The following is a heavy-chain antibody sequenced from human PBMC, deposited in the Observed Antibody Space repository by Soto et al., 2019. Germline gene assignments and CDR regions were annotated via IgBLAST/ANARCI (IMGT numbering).Heavy chain of an antibody. CDR2: IRHAPYGGTT. J-gene: IGHJ4*02. CDR1: VFRFSEHG. D-gene: IGHD2-2*03. CDR3: SRGSFGYYGR. V-gene: IGHV3-49*04. Sequence: GSLLLSCTCSVFRFSEHGMTWVRQAPGKGLDWVGFIRHAPYGGTTDYAASVRGRFTISRDDSESIAYLQMKSLKTEDSGVYYCSRGSFGYYGRWGPGTLVTVSS.